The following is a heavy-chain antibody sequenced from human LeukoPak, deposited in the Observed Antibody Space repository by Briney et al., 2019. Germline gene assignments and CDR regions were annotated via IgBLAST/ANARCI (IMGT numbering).Heavy chain of an antibody. CDR1: GGTFSSYA. CDR2: IIPIFGTA. V-gene: IGHV1-69*13. J-gene: IGHJ5*02. CDR3: AKAITMVRGVRRHNWFDP. Sequence: SVKVSCKASGGTFSSYAISWVRQAPGQGLEWMGGIIPIFGTANYAQKFQGRVTITADESTSTAYMELSSLRSQDTAVYYCAKAITMVRGVRRHNWFDPWGQGTLVTVSS. D-gene: IGHD3-10*01.